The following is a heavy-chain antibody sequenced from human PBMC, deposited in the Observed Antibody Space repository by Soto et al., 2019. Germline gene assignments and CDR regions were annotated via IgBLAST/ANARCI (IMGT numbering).Heavy chain of an antibody. Sequence: QLQLQESGPGLVKPSETLSLTCTVSGGSISSSSYYWGWIRQPPGKGLEWIGSIYYSGSTYYNPSLQRRVTISVDTSKNQFSLKLSSVTAADTAVYYCRVWDGDASFYYSYGMDVWGQGTTVTVSS. J-gene: IGHJ6*02. D-gene: IGHD4-17*01. V-gene: IGHV4-39*01. CDR3: RVWDGDASFYYSYGMDV. CDR2: IYYSGST. CDR1: GGSISSSSYY.